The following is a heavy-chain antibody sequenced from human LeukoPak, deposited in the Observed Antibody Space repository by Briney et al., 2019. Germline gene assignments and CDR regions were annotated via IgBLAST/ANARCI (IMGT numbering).Heavy chain of an antibody. V-gene: IGHV3-21*01. D-gene: IGHD3-22*01. Sequence: GGSLRLSCAASGFTFSSYSMNWVRQAPGKGLEWVSSISSSSSYIYDADSVKGRFTISRDNAKNSLYLQMNSLRAEDTAVYYCARVRSPRVSSGYYYITDAFDIRGQGTMVTVSS. J-gene: IGHJ3*02. CDR2: ISSSSSYI. CDR3: ARVRSPRVSSGYYYITDAFDI. CDR1: GFTFSSYS.